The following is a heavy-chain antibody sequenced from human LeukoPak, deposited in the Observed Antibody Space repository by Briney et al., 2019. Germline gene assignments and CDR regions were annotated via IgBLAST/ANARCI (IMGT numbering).Heavy chain of an antibody. D-gene: IGHD2-2*01. CDR2: IYYSGST. Sequence: SETLSLTCTVSGGSISSSNYYWGWIRQPPGKGLEWIGRIYYSGSTYYSPSLKSRVTMSVDTSKNHFSLKLSSVTAADTAVYYRARDYCGPGSTTCFYYYGMDVWGQGTTVTVSS. CDR3: ARDYCGPGSTTCFYYYGMDV. CDR1: GGSISSSNYY. V-gene: IGHV4-39*07. J-gene: IGHJ6*02.